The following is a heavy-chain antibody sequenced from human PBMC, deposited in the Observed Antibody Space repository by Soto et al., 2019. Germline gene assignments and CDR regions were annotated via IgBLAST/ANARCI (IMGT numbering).Heavy chain of an antibody. V-gene: IGHV4-39*01. CDR1: GGSISRSPYY. D-gene: IGHD1-1*01. CDR3: ARHGPLTNNWNQLNC. J-gene: IGHJ4*02. Sequence: QLQLQESGPGLVKPSETLSLTCTVSGGSISRSPYYWAWLRQPPGKGLQWIGNIYYNGNTFYNPSLKSRVTTSIDTSKSQFSLGLSSVTASDTAVYYCARHGPLTNNWNQLNCWGQGTLVTVSS. CDR2: IYYNGNT.